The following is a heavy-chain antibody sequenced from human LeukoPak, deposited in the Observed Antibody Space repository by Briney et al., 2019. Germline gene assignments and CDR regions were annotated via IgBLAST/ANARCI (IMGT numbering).Heavy chain of an antibody. Sequence: ASVKVSCKASGYTFTGYYMHWVRQAPGQGLEWMGWINPNSGGTNYAQKFQGRVTMTRGTSISTAYMELSRLRSDDTAVYYCARIAARHYYYGMDVWGQGTTVTVSS. CDR3: ARIAARHYYYGMDV. CDR1: GYTFTGYY. J-gene: IGHJ6*02. CDR2: INPNSGGT. D-gene: IGHD6-6*01. V-gene: IGHV1-2*02.